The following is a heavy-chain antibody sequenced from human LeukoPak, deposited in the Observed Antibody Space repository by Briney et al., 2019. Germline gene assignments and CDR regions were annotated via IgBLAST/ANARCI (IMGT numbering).Heavy chain of an antibody. CDR1: GTSISSGHYY. CDR3: AGYCSGGTCPNRYSFDY. CDR2: IYDSGTTN. J-gene: IGHJ4*02. Sequence: PSETLSLTCTVSGTSISSGHYYWSWLRQPPGKGLEWISYIYDSGTTNFYNPSLKSRLTISVDTSKNQFSLKLSSVTAADTAVYYCAGYCSGGTCPNRYSFDYWGRGTLVTVSS. D-gene: IGHD2-15*01. V-gene: IGHV4-30-4*01.